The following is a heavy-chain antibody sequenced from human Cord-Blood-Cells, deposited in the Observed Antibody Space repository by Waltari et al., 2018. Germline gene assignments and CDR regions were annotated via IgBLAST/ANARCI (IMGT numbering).Heavy chain of an antibody. CDR1: GGSFSGYY. CDR3: ASGRGYCSSTSCYWYYYGMDV. Sequence: QVQLQQWGAGLLKPSETLSLTCAVYGGSFSGYYWSWIRQPPGKGLEWIGEINHSGSTNYNPSRKSRVTISVDAAKNQCSLKLSSVTAADTAVYYCASGRGYCSSTSCYWYYYGMDVWGQGTTVTVSS. V-gene: IGHV4-34*01. D-gene: IGHD2-2*01. J-gene: IGHJ6*02. CDR2: INHSGST.